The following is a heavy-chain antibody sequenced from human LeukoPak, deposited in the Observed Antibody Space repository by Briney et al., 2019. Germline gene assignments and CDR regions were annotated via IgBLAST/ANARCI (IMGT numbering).Heavy chain of an antibody. CDR2: IYYSGST. CDR1: GGSISSYY. Sequence: KPSETLSLTCTVSGGSISSYYWSWIRQPPGKGLEWIGYIYYSGSTNYNPSLKSRLTISVDTSKNQFSLKLSSVTAADTAVYYCARRNVVVPTTMARAFDIWGHGTMVTVSS. D-gene: IGHD2-2*01. V-gene: IGHV4-59*08. CDR3: ARRNVVVPTTMARAFDI. J-gene: IGHJ3*02.